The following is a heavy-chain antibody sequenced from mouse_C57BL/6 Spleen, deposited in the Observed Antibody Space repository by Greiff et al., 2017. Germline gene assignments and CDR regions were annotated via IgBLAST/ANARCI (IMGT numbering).Heavy chain of an antibody. Sequence: QVQLQQPGAELVKPGASVKLSCKASGYTFTSYWMQWVKQRPGQGLEWIGEIDPSDSYTNYNQKFKGKATLTVDTSSSTAYMQLSSLTSEDSAVYYCARSGRYYFDYWGQGTTLTVSS. CDR2: IDPSDSYT. CDR1: GYTFTSYW. J-gene: IGHJ2*01. V-gene: IGHV1-50*01. CDR3: ARSGRYYFDY.